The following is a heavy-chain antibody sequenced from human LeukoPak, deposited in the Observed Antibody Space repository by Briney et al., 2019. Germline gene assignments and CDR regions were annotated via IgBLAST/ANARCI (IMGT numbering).Heavy chain of an antibody. CDR1: GFTFSSYA. CDR2: ISGSGGST. D-gene: IGHD3-9*01. J-gene: IGHJ6*03. Sequence: GGPLRLSCAASGFTFSSYAMSWVRQAPGKGLEWVSAISGSGGSTYYADSVKGRFTISRDNSKNTLYLQMNSLRAEDTAVYYCAKDIGYYDILTGYYIPGYMDVWGKGTTVTVSS. CDR3: AKDIGYYDILTGYYIPGYMDV. V-gene: IGHV3-23*01.